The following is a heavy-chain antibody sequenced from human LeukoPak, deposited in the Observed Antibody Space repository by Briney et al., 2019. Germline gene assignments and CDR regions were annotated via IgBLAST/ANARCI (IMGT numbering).Heavy chain of an antibody. CDR1: GFTFSRHS. J-gene: IGHJ4*02. D-gene: IGHD3-10*01. V-gene: IGHV3-21*04. CDR2: ISSSSSYI. Sequence: GGSLRLSCAASGFTFSRHSINWVRQAPGKGLEWVSSISSSSSYIYYADSVKGRFTISRDNAKNSLYLQMNSLRAEDTALYYCVRVGFTMVRGLIKTFDYWGQGTMVTVSS. CDR3: VRVGFTMVRGLIKTFDY.